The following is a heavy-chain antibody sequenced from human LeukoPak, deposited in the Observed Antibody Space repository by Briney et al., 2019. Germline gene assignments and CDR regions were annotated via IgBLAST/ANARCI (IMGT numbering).Heavy chain of an antibody. CDR2: IYYSGST. D-gene: IGHD3-3*01. CDR3: ARNLDYDFWSGSPGDPQYYFDY. J-gene: IGHJ4*02. Sequence: SDTLSLTRTVSRGSISSGGYYWSWIRQHPGKGLEWIGYIYYSGSTYYNPSLKSRVTISVDTSKNQFSLKLSSVTAADTAVYYCARNLDYDFWSGSPGDPQYYFDYWGQGTLVTVSS. V-gene: IGHV4-31*03. CDR1: RGSISSGGYY.